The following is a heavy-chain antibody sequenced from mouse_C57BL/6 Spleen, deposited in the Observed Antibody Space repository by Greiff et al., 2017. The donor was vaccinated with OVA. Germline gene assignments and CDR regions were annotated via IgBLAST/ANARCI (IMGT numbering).Heavy chain of an antibody. CDR2: IYPGSGST. D-gene: IGHD1-1*01. J-gene: IGHJ3*01. CDR1: GYTFTSYW. CDR3: ARPHYGSSVFAY. Sequence: QVQLQQPGAELVKPGASVKMSCKASGYTFTSYWITWVKQRPGQGLEWIGDIYPGSGSTNYNEKFKSKATLTVDTSSSTAYMQLSSLTSEDSAVYYCARPHYGSSVFAYWGQGTLVTVSA. V-gene: IGHV1-55*01.